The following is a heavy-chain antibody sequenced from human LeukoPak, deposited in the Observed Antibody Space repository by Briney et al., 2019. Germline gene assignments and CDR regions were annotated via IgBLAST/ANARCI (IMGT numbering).Heavy chain of an antibody. V-gene: IGHV3-33*01. D-gene: IGHD3-22*01. CDR2: IWYDGSNK. CDR3: ARDRYYYDSSGYWRAFDI. Sequence: GGSLRLSCAASGFTFSSYGMHWVRQAPGKGLEWAAVIWYDGSNKYYADSVKGRFTISRDNSKNTLYLQMNSLRAEDTAVYYCARDRYYYDSSGYWRAFDIWGQGTMVTVSS. J-gene: IGHJ3*02. CDR1: GFTFSSYG.